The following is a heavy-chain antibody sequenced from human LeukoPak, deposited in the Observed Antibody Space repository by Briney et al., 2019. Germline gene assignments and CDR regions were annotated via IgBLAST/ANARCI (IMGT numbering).Heavy chain of an antibody. CDR2: IWYDGSKK. CDR1: GFTYSSYD. CDR3: ARDLEIGSSSYYFDH. J-gene: IGHJ4*02. D-gene: IGHD1-1*01. Sequence: GGSLRLSCAASGFTYSSYDMHWARQAPGKGLEWVAVIWYDGSKKYYADPVKGRFTISRDNSKNTLYLQMNSLRAEDTAVYYCARDLEIGSSSYYFDHWGQGTLVTVSS. V-gene: IGHV3-33*01.